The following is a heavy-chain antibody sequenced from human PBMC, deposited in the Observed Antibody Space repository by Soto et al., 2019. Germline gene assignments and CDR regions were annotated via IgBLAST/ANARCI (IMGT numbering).Heavy chain of an antibody. CDR1: GYTFTSYD. V-gene: IGHV1-8*01. CDR3: ARGGRSSFIYYYYMDV. D-gene: IGHD6-6*01. J-gene: IGHJ6*03. CDR2: MNPNSGNT. Sequence: ASVKVSCKASGYTFTSYDINWVRQATGQGLEWMGWMNPNSGNTGYAQKFQGRVTMTRNTSISTAYMELSSLRSEDTAVYYCARGGRSSFIYYYYMDVWGKGTTVTVSS.